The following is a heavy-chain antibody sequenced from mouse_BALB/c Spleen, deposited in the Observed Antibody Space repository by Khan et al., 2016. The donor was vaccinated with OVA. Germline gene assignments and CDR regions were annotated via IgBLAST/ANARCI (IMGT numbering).Heavy chain of an antibody. Sequence: EVQLQESGPGLVKPSQTVSLTCTVTGISITSGNYRWSWIRQFPGNKLEWIVNIYYSGTVTYNPSLTSRTTITRDTSKNQFFLEMNSLTAEDAATYSCARDYGSLYWYFDVWGAGTTVTVSS. CDR2: IYYSGTV. J-gene: IGHJ1*01. CDR3: ARDYGSLYWYFDV. CDR1: GISITSGNYR. V-gene: IGHV3-5*02. D-gene: IGHD1-1*01.